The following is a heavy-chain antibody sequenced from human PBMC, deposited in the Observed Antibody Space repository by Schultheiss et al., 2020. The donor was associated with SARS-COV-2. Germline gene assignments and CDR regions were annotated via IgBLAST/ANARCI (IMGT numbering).Heavy chain of an antibody. V-gene: IGHV4-38-2*01. CDR2: IYHSGST. CDR3: ARQGIAAAGTPG. CDR1: GYSISSGYY. Sequence: SETLSLTCAVSGYSISSGYYWGWIRQPPGKGLEWIGSIYHSGSTYYNPSLKSRVTISVDTSKNQFSLKLSSVTAADTAVYYCARQGIAAAGTPGWGQGTLVTVSS. J-gene: IGHJ4*02. D-gene: IGHD6-13*01.